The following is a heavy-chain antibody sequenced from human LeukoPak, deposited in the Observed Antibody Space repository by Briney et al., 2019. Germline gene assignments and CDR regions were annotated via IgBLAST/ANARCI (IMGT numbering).Heavy chain of an antibody. Sequence: PGESLRLSCAASGFTFSNYAMHWVRQAPGTGLEWVAFISYDGRNKYYADSVKGRFTISRDNSKNTLYLQMSSLRPEDTAVYYCAKPRAGYCTTTSCYDLDYWGQGTLVTVSS. CDR2: ISYDGRNK. CDR3: AKPRAGYCTTTSCYDLDY. V-gene: IGHV3-30*04. J-gene: IGHJ4*02. D-gene: IGHD2-2*01. CDR1: GFTFSNYA.